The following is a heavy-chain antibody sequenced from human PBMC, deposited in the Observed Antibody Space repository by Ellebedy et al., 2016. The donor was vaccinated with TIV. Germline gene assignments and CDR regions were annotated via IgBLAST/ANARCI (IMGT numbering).Heavy chain of an antibody. Sequence: GESLKISCAASGFMFNTYAMSWVRQAPGRGLEWVSTISGSGGTTYYVDSMKGRFTISRDNSKNTLYLQMNSLRAEDTAVYYCARTSTMTTFGASDFWGQGTMVTVSS. CDR1: GFMFNTYA. CDR3: ARTSTMTTFGASDF. J-gene: IGHJ3*01. V-gene: IGHV3-23*01. D-gene: IGHD3-16*01. CDR2: ISGSGGTT.